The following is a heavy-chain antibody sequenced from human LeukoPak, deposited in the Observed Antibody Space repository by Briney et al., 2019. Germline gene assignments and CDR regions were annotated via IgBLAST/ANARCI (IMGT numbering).Heavy chain of an antibody. V-gene: IGHV1-8*03. Sequence: ASVKVSCKASGYTFTSYDNNWVRQATGQGLEWMGWMNPNSGNTGYAQKFQGRVTITRNTSISTAYMELSSLRSEDTAVYYCARGLRGYNYYYYYMDVWGKGTTVTVSS. J-gene: IGHJ6*03. CDR2: MNPNSGNT. D-gene: IGHD5-12*01. CDR1: GYTFTSYD. CDR3: ARGLRGYNYYYYYMDV.